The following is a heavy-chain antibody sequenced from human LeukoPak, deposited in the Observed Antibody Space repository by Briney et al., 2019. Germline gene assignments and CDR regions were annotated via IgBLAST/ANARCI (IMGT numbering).Heavy chain of an antibody. V-gene: IGHV1-46*01. D-gene: IGHD3-10*01. CDR1: GYTFTSYY. CDR2: INPSGGST. J-gene: IGHJ3*02. Sequence: ASVKVSCKASGYTFTSYYMHWVRQAPGQGLEWMGIINPSGGSTSYAQKFQGRVTMTRDTSTSTVYMELSSLRSEDTAVYYCARVEPGAQRFGAFDIWGQGTMVTVSS. CDR3: ARVEPGAQRFGAFDI.